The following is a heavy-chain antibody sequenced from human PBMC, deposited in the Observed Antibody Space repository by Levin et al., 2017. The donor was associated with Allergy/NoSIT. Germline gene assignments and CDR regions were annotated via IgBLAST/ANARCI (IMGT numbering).Heavy chain of an antibody. J-gene: IGHJ5*02. Sequence: GESLKISCTASGFIFSDYYMGWLRQAPGKGLEWISYISNTGIPTYHAGSVRGIYHADSVKGRFTISRDNAKSSLYLQMNSLRVEDTAVYYCARGAFLYNYNQDWVDPWGQGTLVTVSS. V-gene: IGHV3-11*01. CDR3: ARGAFLYNYNQDWVDP. CDR2: ISNTGIPTYHAGSVRGI. D-gene: IGHD5-24*01. CDR1: GFIFSDYY.